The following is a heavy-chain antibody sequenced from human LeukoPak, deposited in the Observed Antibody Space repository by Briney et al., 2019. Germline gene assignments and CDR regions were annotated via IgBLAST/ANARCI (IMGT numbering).Heavy chain of an antibody. J-gene: IGHJ4*02. CDR2: ISSSSSYI. D-gene: IGHD6-13*01. V-gene: IGHV3-21*01. CDR3: ARDLGYSSSWYYFDY. CDR1: GFTFSSYS. Sequence: GGSLRLSCAASGFTFSSYSMNWVRQPPGKGLEWVSSISSSSSYIYYADSVKGRFIISRDNAKNSLYLQMNSLRAEDTAVYYCARDLGYSSSWYYFDYWGQGTLVTVSS.